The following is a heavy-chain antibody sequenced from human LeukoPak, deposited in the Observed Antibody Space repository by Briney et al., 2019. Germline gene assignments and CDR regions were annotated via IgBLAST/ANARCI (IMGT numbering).Heavy chain of an antibody. V-gene: IGHV1-69*05. J-gene: IGHJ4*02. CDR3: ARASYDFWSGYSTDY. D-gene: IGHD3-3*01. CDR2: IIPIFGTA. CDR1: GGTFSSYA. Sequence: ASVEVSCKASGGTFSSYAISWVRQAPGQGLEWMGGIIPIFGTANYAQKFQGRVTITTDESTSTAYMELSSLRSEDTAVYYCARASYDFWSGYSTDYWAREPWSPSPQ.